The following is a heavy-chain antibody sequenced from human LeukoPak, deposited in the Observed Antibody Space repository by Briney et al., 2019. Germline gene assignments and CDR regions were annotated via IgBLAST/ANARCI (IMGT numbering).Heavy chain of an antibody. J-gene: IGHJ4*02. Sequence: AGGSLRLSCAASGFTFSSYSMNWVRQAPGKGLEWVSYISSSSSTIYYADSVKGRFIISRDNAKNSLYLQMNSLRAEDTAVYYCARGRFPNQFDYWGQGTLVTVSS. D-gene: IGHD1-14*01. CDR3: ARGRFPNQFDY. V-gene: IGHV3-48*01. CDR1: GFTFSSYS. CDR2: ISSSSSTI.